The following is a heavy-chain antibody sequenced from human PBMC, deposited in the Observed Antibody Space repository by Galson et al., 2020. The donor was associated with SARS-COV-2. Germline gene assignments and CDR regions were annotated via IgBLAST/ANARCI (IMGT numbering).Heavy chain of an antibody. J-gene: IGHJ4*02. Sequence: LSCAASGFIFRNYGMNWVRQAPGKGLEWVSFISYDEKNKYYADSVKGRFTTSRDNSKNTLYLQMNSLRTEDSAMYYCAKDRSSDYGDASFDYWGQGTLVTVSS. CDR1: GFIFRNYG. D-gene: IGHD4-17*01. V-gene: IGHV3-30*18. CDR3: AKDRSSDYGDASFDY. CDR2: ISYDEKNK.